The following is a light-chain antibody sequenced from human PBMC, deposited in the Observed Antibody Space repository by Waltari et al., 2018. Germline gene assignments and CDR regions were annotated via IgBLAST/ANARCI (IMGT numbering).Light chain of an antibody. CDR1: QSVSSY. CDR3: QHRRNWPWT. J-gene: IGKJ1*01. Sequence: EIVLTQSPATLSLSPGERATLTCRASQSVSSYLAWYQHKPCQSPRLLIDDASSRATGIPARCSGGGSGTDFTLSSSILEPEDFAVYYCQHRRNWPWTFGQGTKVEIK. V-gene: IGKV3-11*01. CDR2: DAS.